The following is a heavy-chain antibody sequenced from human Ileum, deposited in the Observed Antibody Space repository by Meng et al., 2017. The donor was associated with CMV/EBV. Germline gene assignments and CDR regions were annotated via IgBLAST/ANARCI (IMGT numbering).Heavy chain of an antibody. D-gene: IGHD2-2*01. Sequence: GESLKISCAASGFIFSDHYMDWVRQAPWKGLEWVARTRDKANRYTTEYAASVKGIFTISRDDSKNSLYLQMNNLKAEDTAVYYCSRRPRPGPCSSTTCSGLYWGQGTLVTVSS. J-gene: IGHJ4*02. CDR2: TRDKANRYTT. V-gene: IGHV3-72*01. CDR3: SRRPRPGPCSSTTCSGLY. CDR1: GFIFSDHY.